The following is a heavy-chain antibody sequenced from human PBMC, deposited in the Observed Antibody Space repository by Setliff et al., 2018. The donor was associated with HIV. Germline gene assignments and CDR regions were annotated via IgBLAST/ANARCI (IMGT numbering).Heavy chain of an antibody. CDR3: ATYLSDNYLDGAFDI. Sequence: PSETLSLTCTVSGASVSTTGYYWGWLRQSPGKGLQWIGTTFYRGSTYYNPSLKSRVTISLDTSNNDFSLTLTSVTAADTALYFCATYLSDNYLDGAFDIWGRGTMVTVSS. D-gene: IGHD3-3*01. J-gene: IGHJ3*02. CDR2: TFYRGST. CDR1: GASVSTTGYY. V-gene: IGHV4-39*02.